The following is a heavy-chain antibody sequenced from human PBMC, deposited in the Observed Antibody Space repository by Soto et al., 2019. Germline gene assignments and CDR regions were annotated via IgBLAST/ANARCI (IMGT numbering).Heavy chain of an antibody. CDR2: IYPGDSDT. CDR3: AGSYYDFWSGYYTYFQH. D-gene: IGHD3-3*01. Sequence: GESLKISCKGSGYSFTSYWIGWVRQMPGKGLEWMGIIYPGDSDTRYSPSFQGQVTISADKSISTAYLQWSSLKASDTAMYYCAGSYYDFWSGYYTYFQHWGQGTLVTVSS. CDR1: GYSFTSYW. J-gene: IGHJ1*01. V-gene: IGHV5-51*01.